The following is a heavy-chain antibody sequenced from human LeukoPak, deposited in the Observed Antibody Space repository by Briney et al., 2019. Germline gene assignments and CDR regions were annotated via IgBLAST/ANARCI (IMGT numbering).Heavy chain of an antibody. CDR1: GFTFSNYY. CDR3: ARSTLPGRSGRTEFFQH. D-gene: IGHD6-19*01. Sequence: GGSLRLSCAASGFTFSNYYMTWIRQAPGKGLQWISFISDSGNTIYYADSVEGQFTISRDNAKNSLYLQMHSLRAEDTAMYYCARSTLPGRSGRTEFFQHWGQSTLVTVSS. J-gene: IGHJ1*01. V-gene: IGHV3-11*01. CDR2: ISDSGNTI.